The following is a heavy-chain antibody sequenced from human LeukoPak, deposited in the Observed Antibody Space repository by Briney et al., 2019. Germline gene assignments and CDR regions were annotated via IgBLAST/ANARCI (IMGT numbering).Heavy chain of an antibody. CDR2: INADGSTA. Sequence: GGSLRLSCAASGFTFGNSWVHWVRQAPGKGLVWVSLINADGSTATYADSVKGRFTISRDNARNTLSLRMNSLTIEDTAVYYCVVVVEPPDSDGFDVWGQGTMITVSS. J-gene: IGHJ3*01. CDR3: VVVVEPPDSDGFDV. D-gene: IGHD1-14*01. V-gene: IGHV3-74*01. CDR1: GFTFGNSW.